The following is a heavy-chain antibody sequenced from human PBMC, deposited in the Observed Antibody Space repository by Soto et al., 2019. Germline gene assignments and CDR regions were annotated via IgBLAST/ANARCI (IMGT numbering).Heavy chain of an antibody. V-gene: IGHV4-34*01. J-gene: IGHJ3*02. Sequence: QVQLQQWGAGLLKPSATLSLTCAVYGGFVRSGSYYWSWIRQPPGKGLEWIGEMSHSGGTHFNPSLKSRGSISVNTSKNQFSLKMSAVTAADTALYYCARVERGTATTVVDAFDIWGPGTMVTVSS. CDR2: MSHSGGT. D-gene: IGHD1-1*01. CDR1: GGFVRSGSYY. CDR3: ARVERGTATTVVDAFDI.